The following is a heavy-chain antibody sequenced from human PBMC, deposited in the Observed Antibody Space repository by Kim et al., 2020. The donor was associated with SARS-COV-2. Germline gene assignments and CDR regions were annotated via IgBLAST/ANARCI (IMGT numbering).Heavy chain of an antibody. D-gene: IGHD3-3*01. Sequence: ADSVKCRVTVTRDNAKHSLYLQMNSLGAEDTALYYCARDVFPRSGYSPFNVWGQGTMVTVSS. CDR3: ARDVFPRSGYSPFNV. J-gene: IGHJ3*01. V-gene: IGHV3-11*01.